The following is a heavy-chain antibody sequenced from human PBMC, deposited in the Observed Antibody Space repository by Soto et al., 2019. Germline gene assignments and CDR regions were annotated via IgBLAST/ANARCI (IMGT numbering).Heavy chain of an antibody. Sequence: PGGSLRLSCAASGFTFSTFSMNWVRQAPGKGLEWVSYISSTSNTIYYADSVKGRFTISRDNAKNSLYLQMSSLRDEDTAVYYCAREKYSENYRFYYYGMDVWGQGTTVTVSS. J-gene: IGHJ6*02. V-gene: IGHV3-48*02. CDR2: ISSTSNTI. D-gene: IGHD1-26*01. CDR3: AREKYSENYRFYYYGMDV. CDR1: GFTFSTFS.